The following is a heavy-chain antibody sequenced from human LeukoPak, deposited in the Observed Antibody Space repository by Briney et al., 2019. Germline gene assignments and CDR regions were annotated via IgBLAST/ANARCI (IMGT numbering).Heavy chain of an antibody. CDR3: ASRGGGDYYYYKDV. V-gene: IGHV1-69*05. Sequence: SVKVSCKASGGTFSSYAISWVRQAPGQGLEWMGGIIPIFGTANYAQKFQGRVTITTDESTSTAYMELSSLRSEDTAVYYCASRGGGDYYYYKDVWGKGTTVTVSS. D-gene: IGHD2-21*01. J-gene: IGHJ6*03. CDR2: IIPIFGTA. CDR1: GGTFSSYA.